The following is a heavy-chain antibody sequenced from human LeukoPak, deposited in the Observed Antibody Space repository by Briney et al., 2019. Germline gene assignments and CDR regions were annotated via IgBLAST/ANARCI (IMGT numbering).Heavy chain of an antibody. CDR2: ISASGGST. CDR1: GFTFSSYA. V-gene: IGHV3-23*01. D-gene: IGHD5-18*01. J-gene: IGHJ4*02. Sequence: GGSLRLSCAASGFTFSSYAMSWVRQAPGKGLEWVSGISASGGSTYYADSVKGRFTISRDNSKNTLYLQMNSLRAEDTAVYYCAASRGYSPDYWGQGTLVTVSS. CDR3: AASRGYSPDY.